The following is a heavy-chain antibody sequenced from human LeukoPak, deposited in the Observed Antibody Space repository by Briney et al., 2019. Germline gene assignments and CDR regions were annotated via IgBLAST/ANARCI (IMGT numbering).Heavy chain of an antibody. CDR3: ARATYYDILTGYYIASPLDY. Sequence: ASVKVSCKASGYTFTSYYMHWVRQAPGQGLEWMGIINPSGGSTSYAQKFQGRVTMTRDTSTSTVYMELSSLRSEDTAVYYCARATYYDILTGYYIASPLDYWGQGTLVTVSS. D-gene: IGHD3-9*01. V-gene: IGHV1-46*01. CDR1: GYTFTSYY. J-gene: IGHJ4*02. CDR2: INPSGGST.